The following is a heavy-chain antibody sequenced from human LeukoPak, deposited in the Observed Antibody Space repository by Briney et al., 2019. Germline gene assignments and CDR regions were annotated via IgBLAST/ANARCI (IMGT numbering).Heavy chain of an antibody. CDR2: ISSGGNTI. CDR1: GFTFNSET. Sequence: GGSLRLSCAASGFTFNSETMNWVRQAPGKGLEWVSYISSGGNTIYYADSVKGRFTISRDNAKNSLYLQMNSLRAEDTAVYYCARVTLWGSGSYLAYYYMGVWGKGTTVTISS. D-gene: IGHD3-10*01. CDR3: ARVTLWGSGSYLAYYYMGV. J-gene: IGHJ6*03. V-gene: IGHV3-48*01.